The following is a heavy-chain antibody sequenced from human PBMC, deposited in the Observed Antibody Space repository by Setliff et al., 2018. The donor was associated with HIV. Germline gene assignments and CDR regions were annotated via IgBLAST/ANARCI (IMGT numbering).Heavy chain of an antibody. CDR1: GFTLTDYP. CDR3: ARENNFDY. J-gene: IGHJ4*02. V-gene: IGHV3-30*04. Sequence: GGSLRLSCAASGFTLTDYPTHWVRQAPGNGLEWVAVIASHGNWHDYAASVKGRFTISRDTSRNTLYLQMNGLRVEDSALYYCARENNFDYWGQGTLVTVSS. CDR2: IASHGNWH.